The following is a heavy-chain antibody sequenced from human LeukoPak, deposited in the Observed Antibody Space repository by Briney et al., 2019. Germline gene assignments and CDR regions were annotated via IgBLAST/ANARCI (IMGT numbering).Heavy chain of an antibody. V-gene: IGHV4-59*01. J-gene: IGHJ6*02. CDR3: ARDSYGDQDYYYYGMDV. Sequence: SETLSLTCTVSGGSISSYYWSWIRQPPGKGLEWIGYIYYSGSTNYNPSLKSRVTISVDTSKNQFSLKLSSVTAADTAVYYCARDSYGDQDYYYYGMDVWGQGTTVTVSS. D-gene: IGHD4-17*01. CDR1: GGSISSYY. CDR2: IYYSGST.